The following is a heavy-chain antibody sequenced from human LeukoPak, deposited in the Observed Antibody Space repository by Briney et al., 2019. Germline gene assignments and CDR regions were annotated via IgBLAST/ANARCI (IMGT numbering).Heavy chain of an antibody. CDR3: AIQARWEPPDY. D-gene: IGHD1-26*01. CDR1: GYTFTSYY. CDR2: ISAYNGNT. V-gene: IGHV1-18*04. J-gene: IGHJ4*02. Sequence: ASVKVSCKASGYTFTSYYIHWVRQAPGQGLEWMGWISAYNGNTNYAQKLQGRVTMTTDTSTSTAYMELRSLRSDDTAVYYCAIQARWEPPDYWGQGTLVTVSS.